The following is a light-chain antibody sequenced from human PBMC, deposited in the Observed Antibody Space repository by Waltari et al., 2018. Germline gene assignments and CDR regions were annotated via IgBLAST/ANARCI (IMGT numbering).Light chain of an antibody. CDR3: TSYVDSDNLI. Sequence: QSALTQPPSASGSPGQSVTIPCTGTSSDVGGNDYVAWYQQHPGKAPNLPVYEVNKRPQGAPERLPGSKAGNTASLTVSGLQAEDEADYYCTSYVDSDNLIFGIGTKVTVL. CDR1: SSDVGGNDY. V-gene: IGLV2-8*01. J-gene: IGLJ1*01. CDR2: EVN.